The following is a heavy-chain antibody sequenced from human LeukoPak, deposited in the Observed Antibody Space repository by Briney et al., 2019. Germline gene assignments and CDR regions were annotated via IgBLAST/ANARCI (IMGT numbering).Heavy chain of an antibody. J-gene: IGHJ4*02. CDR1: GYTFTSYY. D-gene: IGHD4-23*01. Sequence: GASVKVSCKASGYTFTSYYLHWVRQAPGQGLEWMGIINPSSGSTRYAQKFQGRVTMTRDTSTSTVYMELSSLRSEDTAVYYCAREQVGGNSFRYFDYWGQGTLATVSS. V-gene: IGHV1-46*01. CDR3: AREQVGGNSFRYFDY. CDR2: INPSSGST.